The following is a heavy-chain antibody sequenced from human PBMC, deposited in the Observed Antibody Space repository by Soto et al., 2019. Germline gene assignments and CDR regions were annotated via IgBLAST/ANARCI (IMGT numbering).Heavy chain of an antibody. CDR2: IHYSGST. J-gene: IGHJ5*02. V-gene: IGHV4-31*01. CDR1: GGSISGEGYY. D-gene: IGHD6-13*01. Sequence: QVQLQESGPGLVEPSQTLSLTCTVSGGSISGEGYYWSWIRQYSGRGLEWIGYIHYSGSTYYNPSRKSLVIISVDTSKTQFFLNLSSVTAADTAVYYCAGAWSATAGWANCIDRWGQGTLVTVSS. CDR3: AGAWSATAGWANCIDR.